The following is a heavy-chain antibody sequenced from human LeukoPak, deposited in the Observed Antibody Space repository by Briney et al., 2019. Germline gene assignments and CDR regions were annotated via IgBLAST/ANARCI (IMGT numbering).Heavy chain of an antibody. CDR2: IYYSGST. D-gene: IGHD6-6*01. CDR1: DDSIINYY. CDR3: ARGSSGGPVFDY. J-gene: IGHJ4*02. Sequence: SETLSLTCTVSDDSIINYYWSWIRQPPGKGLEWIGYIYYSGSTNYNPSLKSRVTISVDTSKNQFSLKLSSVTAADTAVYYCARGSSGGPVFDYWGQGTLVTVSS. V-gene: IGHV4-59*01.